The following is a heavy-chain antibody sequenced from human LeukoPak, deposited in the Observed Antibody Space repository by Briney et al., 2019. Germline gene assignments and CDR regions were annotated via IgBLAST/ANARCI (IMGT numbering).Heavy chain of an antibody. Sequence: SETLSLTCTVSGGSISNYYWSWIRQPPGKELEWSGYIDYSGSTNYNPSLKSRVTISVDTSKNQFSLKLSSVTAADTAVYYCARGLYYYGSGSYYYYYYYMDVWGKGTTVTVSS. J-gene: IGHJ6*03. D-gene: IGHD3-10*01. CDR2: IDYSGST. CDR3: ARGLYYYGSGSYYYYYYYMDV. V-gene: IGHV4-59*12. CDR1: GGSISNYY.